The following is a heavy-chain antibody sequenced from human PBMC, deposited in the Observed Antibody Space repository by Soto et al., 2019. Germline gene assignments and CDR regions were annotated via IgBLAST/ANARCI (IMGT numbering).Heavy chain of an antibody. CDR3: TRDDVECSGGSCYGASMDV. D-gene: IGHD2-15*01. CDR1: GFSVSTKY. Sequence: EVQLVESGGGLVQPGGSLRLSCAASGFSVSTKYMSWVRQAPGKGLEWVSLIQRGGSTYYEDSVQGSFTISRDKSVNRLFLQMKCLRVEDTAVFYSTRDDVECSGGSCYGASMDVWGKGTTVTVSA. V-gene: IGHV3-66*01. CDR2: IQRGGST. J-gene: IGHJ6*04.